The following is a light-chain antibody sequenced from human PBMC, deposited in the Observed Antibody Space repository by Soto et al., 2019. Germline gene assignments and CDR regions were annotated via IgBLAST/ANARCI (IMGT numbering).Light chain of an antibody. CDR2: GAS. CDR1: QSIGDT. CDR3: QQYSFLPRT. V-gene: IGKV3D-15*02. J-gene: IGKJ1*01. Sequence: EIVMRQSPATLSVSPGGRATLSCRASQSIGDTLAWYQQKPGQAPRLLIYGASTRATGIPDRFGGSGSGTDFTLTISRLEPEDFAVYYCQQYSFLPRTFGQGTKVDIK.